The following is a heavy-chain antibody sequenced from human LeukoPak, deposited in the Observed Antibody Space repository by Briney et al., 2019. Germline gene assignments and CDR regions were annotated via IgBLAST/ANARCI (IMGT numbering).Heavy chain of an antibody. J-gene: IGHJ6*03. CDR1: GFTFSDYY. Sequence: GGSLRLSCAASGFTFSDYYMSWIRQAPGKGLEWVSYISSSGSTTYYADSVKGRFTISRDNAKNSLYLQMNSLRAEDTAVYYCARPNRGVVPAAIWYYYYYMDVWGKGTTVTVSS. V-gene: IGHV3-11*01. CDR3: ARPNRGVVPAAIWYYYYYMDV. CDR2: ISSSGSTT. D-gene: IGHD2-2*02.